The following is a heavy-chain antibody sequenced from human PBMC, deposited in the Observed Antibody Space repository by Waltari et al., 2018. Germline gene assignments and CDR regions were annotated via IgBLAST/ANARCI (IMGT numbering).Heavy chain of an antibody. CDR3: ARDRGRGLYLDT. J-gene: IGHJ4*02. CDR1: GDYMSTRDY. D-gene: IGHD1-1*01. V-gene: IGHV4-4*02. CDR2: GRGGGKT. Sequence: QLQLQESGPGLVKPSGTLPIVCAVSGDYMSTRDYLSWLRQPPGKGLEWIGTGRGGGKTNYNPSFASRVTMSLDTSTYHFALKLTSATAADTSLYYCARDRGRGLYLDTWGQGTLVTVSP.